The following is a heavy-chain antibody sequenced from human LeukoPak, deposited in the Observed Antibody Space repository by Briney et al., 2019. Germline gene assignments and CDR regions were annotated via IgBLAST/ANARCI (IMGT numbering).Heavy chain of an antibody. CDR3: ARSLKYCDYVWGSYLPFY. J-gene: IGHJ4*02. Sequence: ASVKVSCKASGYTFTSYGISWVRQAPGQGLEWMGWISAYNGNTNYAQKLQGRVTMTTDTSTSTAYMELRSLRSDDTAVYYCARSLKYCDYVWGSYLPFYWGQGTLVTVSS. CDR2: ISAYNGNT. D-gene: IGHD3-16*02. V-gene: IGHV1-18*01. CDR1: GYTFTSYG.